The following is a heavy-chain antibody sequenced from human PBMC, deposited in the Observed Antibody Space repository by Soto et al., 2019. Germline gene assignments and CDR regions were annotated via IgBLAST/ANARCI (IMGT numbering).Heavy chain of an antibody. D-gene: IGHD6-13*01. J-gene: IGHJ5*02. Sequence: LQAVSSSGARCGGKDCRSRAAWNWIRKSPSRGLEWLGRTYYRSKWYNDYAVSVKSRITINPDTSKNQFSLQLNSVTPEDTAVYYCARDSSSWYGFDGFDTWGEGTLVTLYS. CDR3: ARDSSSWYGFDGFDT. CDR2: TYYRSKWYN. CDR1: GGKDCRSRAA. V-gene: IGHV6-1*01.